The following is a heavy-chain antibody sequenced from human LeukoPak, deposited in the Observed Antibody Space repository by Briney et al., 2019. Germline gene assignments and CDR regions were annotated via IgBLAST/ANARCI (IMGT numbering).Heavy chain of an antibody. J-gene: IGHJ3*02. V-gene: IGHV3-74*01. Sequence: PGGSLRLSCAASGFAISGHWMHWVRQAPGKGLVWVSRVNNDGGDTIYADSVKGRFSISRDNAKNTLYLQMKSLRDEDTAVYYCVRGSFGPDIWGRGTMVTVSS. D-gene: IGHD3/OR15-3a*01. CDR2: VNNDGGDT. CDR1: GFAISGHW. CDR3: VRGSFGPDI.